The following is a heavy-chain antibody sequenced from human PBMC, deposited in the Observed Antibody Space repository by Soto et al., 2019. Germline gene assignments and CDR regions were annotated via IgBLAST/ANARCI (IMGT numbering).Heavy chain of an antibody. CDR1: GGSFSGYY. Sequence: SETLSLTCAVYGGSFSGYYWSWIRQPPGKGLEWIGEINHSGSTNYNPSLKSRVTISVDTSKNQFSLKLSAVTAADTAVYYGARVLPWISPFDYWGQGTLVTVSS. D-gene: IGHD5-12*01. CDR2: INHSGST. V-gene: IGHV4-34*01. CDR3: ARVLPWISPFDY. J-gene: IGHJ4*02.